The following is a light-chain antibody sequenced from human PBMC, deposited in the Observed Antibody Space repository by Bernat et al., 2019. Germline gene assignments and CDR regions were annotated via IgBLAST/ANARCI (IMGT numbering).Light chain of an antibody. CDR3: QQSYSTPWT. CDR1: QSISSC. CDR2: AAS. Sequence: DIQMTQSPSSLSASVGDRVTITCRASQSISSCLNWYQQKPGKAPKLLIYAASSLQSGVPSRFSGSGSGTDFTLTISSLQPEDFATYYCQQSYSTPWTFGQGTKVEI. V-gene: IGKV1-39*01. J-gene: IGKJ1*01.